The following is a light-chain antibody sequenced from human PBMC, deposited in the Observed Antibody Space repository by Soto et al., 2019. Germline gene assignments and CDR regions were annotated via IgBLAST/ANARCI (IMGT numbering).Light chain of an antibody. V-gene: IGLV1-40*01. CDR2: VNN. CDR1: SSNIGAGYD. J-gene: IGLJ1*01. Sequence: QPVLTQPPSVSGAPGQRVTISCTGSSSNIGAGYDVHWYQQLPGTAPKLLIYVNNNRPSGVPDRFSGSKSGTSASLAITGLQAEDEADYYCQSYDRSLSGVFGTGTKLTVL. CDR3: QSYDRSLSGV.